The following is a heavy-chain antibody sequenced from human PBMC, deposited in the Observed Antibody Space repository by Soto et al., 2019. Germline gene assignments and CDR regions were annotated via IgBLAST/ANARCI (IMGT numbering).Heavy chain of an antibody. D-gene: IGHD6-19*01. CDR1: GFTFSSYG. J-gene: IGHJ4*02. CDR3: AKEPSLYSSGWYEGDY. CDR2: ISYDGSIK. V-gene: IGHV3-30*18. Sequence: GGSLRLSCAASGFTFSSYGMHWVRQAPGKGLEWVAVISYDGSIKYYADSVKGRFTISRDNSKNTLYLQMNSLRAEDTAVYYCAKEPSLYSSGWYEGDYWGQGTLVTVSS.